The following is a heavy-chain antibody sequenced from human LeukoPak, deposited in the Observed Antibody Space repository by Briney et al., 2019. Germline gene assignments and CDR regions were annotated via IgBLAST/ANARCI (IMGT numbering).Heavy chain of an antibody. CDR2: IYSGGGT. J-gene: IGHJ4*02. Sequence: GGSLRLSCAASGFTFSDYYMSWIRQAPGKGLEWVSVIYSGGGTYYADSVKGRFTISRHNSKNTLYLQMNSLRAEDTAVYYCGLAAAVGALDYWGQGTLVTVSS. CDR3: GLAAAVGALDY. CDR1: GFTFSDYY. V-gene: IGHV3-53*04. D-gene: IGHD6-13*01.